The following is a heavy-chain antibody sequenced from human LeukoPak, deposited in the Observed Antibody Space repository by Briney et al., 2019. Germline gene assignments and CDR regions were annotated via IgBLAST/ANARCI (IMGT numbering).Heavy chain of an antibody. D-gene: IGHD6-13*01. Sequence: GGSLRLSCAASGFTFSSYWMHWVRHAPGKGLVWVSRINSDGSSTSYADSVKGRFTISRDNAKNTLYLQMNSLRAEDTAVYYCARSTPGTRDAFDIWGQGTMVTVSS. CDR3: ARSTPGTRDAFDI. CDR1: GFTFSSYW. J-gene: IGHJ3*02. V-gene: IGHV3-74*01. CDR2: INSDGSST.